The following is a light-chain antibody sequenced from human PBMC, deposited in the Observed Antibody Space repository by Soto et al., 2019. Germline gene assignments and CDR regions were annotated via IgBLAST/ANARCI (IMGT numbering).Light chain of an antibody. J-gene: IGLJ2*01. Sequence: FMLTQPHSVSEAPGKTVTISCTRSSGSIARNYVQWYQQRPGSAPTTLIYEDSERPSGVPDRFSGSIDSSSNSASLPISGLQPEDEADYYCQSYDSINPVVFGGGTKLTVL. V-gene: IGLV6-57*04. CDR1: SGSIARNY. CDR2: EDS. CDR3: QSYDSINPVV.